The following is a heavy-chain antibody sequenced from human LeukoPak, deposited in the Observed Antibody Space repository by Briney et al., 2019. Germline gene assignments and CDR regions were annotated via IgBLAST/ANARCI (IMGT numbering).Heavy chain of an antibody. CDR1: GGTFSSYA. D-gene: IGHD2-2*01. J-gene: IGHJ6*02. Sequence: SVTVSCKASGGTFSSYAISWVRQAPGQGLEWMGRIIPILGIANYAQKFQGRVTITADKSTSTAYMELSSLRSEDTAVYYCARTPVVPAVGYYYGMDVWGQGTTVTVSS. V-gene: IGHV1-69*04. CDR2: IIPILGIA. CDR3: ARTPVVPAVGYYYGMDV.